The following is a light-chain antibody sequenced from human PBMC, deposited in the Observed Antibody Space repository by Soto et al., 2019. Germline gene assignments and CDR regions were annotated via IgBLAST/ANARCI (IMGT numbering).Light chain of an antibody. CDR2: EVN. Sequence: QSALTQPPSASGSPGQSVTISCTGTSSDVGGYNYVSWYQQHPGKAPKVMIYEVNKRPSGVPDRFSGSKSGNMASLTVSGLQAEDEADYYCSSYTGSNNPVFGGGTKLTVL. V-gene: IGLV2-8*01. CDR1: SSDVGGYNY. CDR3: SSYTGSNNPV. J-gene: IGLJ3*02.